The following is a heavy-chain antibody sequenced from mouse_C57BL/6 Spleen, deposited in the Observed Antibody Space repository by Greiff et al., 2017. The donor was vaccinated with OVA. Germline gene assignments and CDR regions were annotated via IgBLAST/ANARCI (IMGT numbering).Heavy chain of an antibody. CDR3: ARSPPYDGYSRYAMDY. Sequence: DVKLVESGGGLVQPGGSLSLSCAASGFTFTDYYMSWVRQPPGKALEWLGFIRNKANGYTTEYSASVKGRFTISRDNSQSILYLQMNALRAEDSATYYCARSPPYDGYSRYAMDYWGQGTSVTVSS. CDR2: IRNKANGYTT. V-gene: IGHV7-3*01. J-gene: IGHJ4*01. CDR1: GFTFTDYY. D-gene: IGHD2-3*01.